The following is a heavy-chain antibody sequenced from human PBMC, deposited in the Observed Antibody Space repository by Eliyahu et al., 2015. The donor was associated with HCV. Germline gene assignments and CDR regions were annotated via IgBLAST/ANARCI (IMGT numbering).Heavy chain of an antibody. CDR2: INHSGST. CDR1: GGSFSGYY. CDR3: ASPSGGHESGAFDI. Sequence: QVQLQQWGAGLLKPSETLSLTCAVYGGSFSGYYWSWIRQPPGKGLEWIGEINHSGSTNYNPSLKSRVTISVDTSKNQFSLKLSSVTAADTAVYYCASPSGGHESGAFDIWGQGTMVTVSS. V-gene: IGHV4-34*01. J-gene: IGHJ3*02. D-gene: IGHD3-16*01.